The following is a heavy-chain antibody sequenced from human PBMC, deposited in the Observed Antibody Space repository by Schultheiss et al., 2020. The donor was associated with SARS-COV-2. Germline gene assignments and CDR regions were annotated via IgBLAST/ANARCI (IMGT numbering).Heavy chain of an antibody. D-gene: IGHD3-16*02. Sequence: GGSLRLSCAASGFTFSSYGMHWVRQAPGKGLEWVSSITSSSSYIYHADSVKGRFTISRDNAKNSLYLQMNSLRAEDTAVYYCARYMISFGGIIVSGFDYWGQGTLVTVSS. CDR3: ARYMISFGGIIVSGFDY. J-gene: IGHJ4*02. V-gene: IGHV3-21*01. CDR1: GFTFSSYG. CDR2: ITSSSSYI.